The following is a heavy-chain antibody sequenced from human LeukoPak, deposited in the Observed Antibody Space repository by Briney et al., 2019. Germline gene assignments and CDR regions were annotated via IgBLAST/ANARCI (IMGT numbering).Heavy chain of an antibody. J-gene: IGHJ5*02. V-gene: IGHV1-2*06. D-gene: IGHD3-3*01. CDR3: ARDSNYDFWSGYPNWFDP. Sequence: GASVQDSCKASGYTFTGYFMYWVRQAPGQGLEWMGRINPKSGGTNYAQKLQGRVTMTTDSSTSTAYMELRSLRSDDTAVYYGARDSNYDFWSGYPNWFDPWGQGTLVTVSS. CDR2: INPKSGGT. CDR1: GYTFTGYF.